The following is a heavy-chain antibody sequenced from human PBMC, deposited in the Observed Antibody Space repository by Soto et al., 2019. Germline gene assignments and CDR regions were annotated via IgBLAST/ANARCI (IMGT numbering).Heavy chain of an antibody. J-gene: IGHJ3*02. Sequence: EVQLLESGGGLVQPGGSLRLSCAASGFTFSSYAMSWVRQAPGKGLEWVSAISGSGGNTYYADSVKGRFTISRDNSQNTLYLQMNSLRAEETAVYYCAKGKRSDGYTRDAFDIWGQGTMVTVSS. CDR2: ISGSGGNT. CDR3: AKGKRSDGYTRDAFDI. CDR1: GFTFSSYA. D-gene: IGHD5-12*01. V-gene: IGHV3-23*01.